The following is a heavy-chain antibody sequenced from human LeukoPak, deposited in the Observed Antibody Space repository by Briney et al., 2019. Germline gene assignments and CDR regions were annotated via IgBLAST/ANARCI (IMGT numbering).Heavy chain of an antibody. J-gene: IGHJ3*02. Sequence: PGGALRLSCPASGFIFDNYGMNWVRQAPGKGLDWVSGINWNGGSTAYADSVKGRFTISRDNAKNSLFLQMNSLRAEDTALYYCASRTWGISTFDIWGQGTMVTVSS. CDR2: INWNGGST. CDR3: ASRTWGISTFDI. CDR1: GFIFDNYG. V-gene: IGHV3-20*04. D-gene: IGHD7-27*01.